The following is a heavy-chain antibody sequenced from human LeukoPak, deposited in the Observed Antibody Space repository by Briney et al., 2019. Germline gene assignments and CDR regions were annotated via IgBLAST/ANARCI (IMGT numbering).Heavy chain of an antibody. Sequence: ASVKVSCKASGYTFTCYYMHWVRQAPGQGLEWMGWINPNSGGTNYAQKFQGRVTMTRDTSISTAYMALSRLRSDDTAVYYCARVRGAAAKENYFDYWGQGTLVTVSS. D-gene: IGHD2-2*01. J-gene: IGHJ4*02. CDR1: GYTFTCYY. CDR2: INPNSGGT. CDR3: ARVRGAAAKENYFDY. V-gene: IGHV1-2*02.